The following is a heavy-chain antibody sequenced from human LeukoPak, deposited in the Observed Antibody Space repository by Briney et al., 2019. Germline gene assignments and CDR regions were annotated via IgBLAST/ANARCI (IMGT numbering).Heavy chain of an antibody. D-gene: IGHD3-10*01. CDR1: GFTFSSYS. Sequence: TGGSLRLSCAASGFTFSSYSMNWVRQAPGKGLEWVSYISTSSSTTYYADSVKGRFTISRDNAKNSLYLQMNSLRAEDTAVYYCARRLGNGGSGSYDWGQGTLVTVSS. J-gene: IGHJ4*02. V-gene: IGHV3-48*01. CDR3: ARRLGNGGSGSYD. CDR2: ISTSSSTT.